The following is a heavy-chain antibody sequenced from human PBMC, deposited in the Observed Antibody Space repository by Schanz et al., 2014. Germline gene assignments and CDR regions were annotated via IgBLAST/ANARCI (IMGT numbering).Heavy chain of an antibody. J-gene: IGHJ4*02. CDR2: ISGGGGTT. V-gene: IGHV3-23*04. Sequence: EVQLVESGGGLVQPGGSLRLSCTASGFTFSSYDVFWVRQAPGKGLEWVSAISGGGGTTYYADSVKGRFTISRDNSKNTLYLQMNSLRPEDTAVYYCAKYRGYYRVSGSYRELEYWGQGTLVTVSS. CDR1: GFTFSSYD. CDR3: AKYRGYYRVSGSYRELEY. D-gene: IGHD3-10*01.